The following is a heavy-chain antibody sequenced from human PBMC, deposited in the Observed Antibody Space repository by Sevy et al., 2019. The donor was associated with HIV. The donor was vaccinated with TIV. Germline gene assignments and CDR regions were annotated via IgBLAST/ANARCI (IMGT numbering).Heavy chain of an antibody. CDR1: GFSFSSYS. Sequence: GGSLRLSCAASGFSFSSYSMNWVRQAPGKGLEWVSYISHSSGSIYYTDSVKGRFTISRDNAKNSVYLQMNSLRDEDMAVYYCAREYYYDTRGFDYWGQGSLVTVSS. D-gene: IGHD3-22*01. CDR2: ISHSSGSI. J-gene: IGHJ4*02. V-gene: IGHV3-48*02. CDR3: AREYYYDTRGFDY.